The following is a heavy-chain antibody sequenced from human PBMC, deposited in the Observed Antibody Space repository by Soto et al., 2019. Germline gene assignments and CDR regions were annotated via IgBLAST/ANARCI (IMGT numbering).Heavy chain of an antibody. CDR1: VFTVSINY. CDR3: ASRSSGYFYSYYYGMDV. V-gene: IGHV3-53*01. CDR2: IYSGGST. J-gene: IGHJ6*01. D-gene: IGHD3-22*01. Sequence: PGGSLGMACASSVFTVSINYMIWVRQAPGKGLECVSVIYSGGSTYYADSVKGRFTISRDNSKNTLYLQMKSLRAEDTAVYYCASRSSGYFYSYYYGMDVWGQGTTVTVSS.